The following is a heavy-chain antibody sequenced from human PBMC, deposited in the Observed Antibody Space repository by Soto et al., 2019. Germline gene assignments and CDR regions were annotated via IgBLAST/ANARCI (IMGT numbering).Heavy chain of an antibody. V-gene: IGHV2-5*02. CDR2: IFWDDDK. CDR3: THHGYYSYGMDC. J-gene: IGHJ6*02. CDR1: GFSLSTSGVG. Sequence: QITLKESGPTLVKPTQTLTLTCTFSGFSLSTSGVGVGWIRQPPGKALEWLALIFWDDDKRYSPSLKSRLTITKDTSKNQVVLTMTNMDPVDAATYYCTHHGYYSYGMDCWGQGTTVNVSS.